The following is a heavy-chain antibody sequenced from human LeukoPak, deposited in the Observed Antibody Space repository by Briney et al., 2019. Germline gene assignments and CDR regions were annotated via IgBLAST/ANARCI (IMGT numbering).Heavy chain of an antibody. J-gene: IGHJ3*02. CDR1: GGSISRYY. D-gene: IGHD1-14*01. CDR3: ARVSNGAFDI. V-gene: IGHV4-59*01. CDR2: IYYSGST. Sequence: SETLSLTCTVSGGSISRYYWSWIRQPPGKGLEWMGYIYYSGSTNYNPSLKRRVTISVDTSKNQFSLKLSSVTAADTAVYYCARVSNGAFDIWGQGTMVTVSS.